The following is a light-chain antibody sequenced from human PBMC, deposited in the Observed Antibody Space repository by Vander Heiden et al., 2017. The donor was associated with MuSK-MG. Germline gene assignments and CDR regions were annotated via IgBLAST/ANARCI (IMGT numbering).Light chain of an antibody. CDR1: QSISSY. Sequence: IQMPKSPSSLSASVGDRVTITCRASQSISSYLNWYQQKPGKAPKLLIYAASSLQSGVPSRFSGSGSGTEFTLTISSLQPEDFATYYCQQSYSTPLTFGGGTKVEIK. J-gene: IGKJ4*02. CDR3: QQSYSTPLT. V-gene: IGKV1-39*01. CDR2: AAS.